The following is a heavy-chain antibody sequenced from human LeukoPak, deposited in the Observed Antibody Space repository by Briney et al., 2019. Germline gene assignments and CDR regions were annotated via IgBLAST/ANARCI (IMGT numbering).Heavy chain of an antibody. CDR3: ARDYNSGSYPEDY. D-gene: IGHD1-26*01. CDR2: IIPIFGTA. V-gene: IGHV1-69*05. CDR1: GGTFSSYA. J-gene: IGHJ4*02. Sequence: SVKVSCKASGGTFSSYAISWVRQAPGQGLEWMGGIIPIFGTANYAQKFQGRVTITTDESTSTAYMELSSLRSEDTAVYYCARDYNSGSYPEDYWGQGTLVTVSS.